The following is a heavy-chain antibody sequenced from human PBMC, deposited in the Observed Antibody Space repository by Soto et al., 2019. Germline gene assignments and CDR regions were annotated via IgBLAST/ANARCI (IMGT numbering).Heavy chain of an antibody. CDR1: GYTFSAFY. D-gene: IGHD3-16*01. V-gene: IGHV1-46*03. J-gene: IGHJ4*02. CDR2: FNPRSGAT. CDR3: ARGRTEVDICTAFMMGEF. Sequence: QVQLVQSGAEVKKPGASVKVSCKASGYTFSAFYIHWFRQASGEGLQWMGVFNPRSGATEYVQKFQGRVTLPGDTPTSTVYMELSSLTSDDTATYCGARGRTEVDICTAFMMGEFWGQGTQVTVSS.